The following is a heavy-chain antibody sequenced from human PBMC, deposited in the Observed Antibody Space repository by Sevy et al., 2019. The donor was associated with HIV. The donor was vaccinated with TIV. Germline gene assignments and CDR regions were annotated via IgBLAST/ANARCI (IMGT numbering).Heavy chain of an antibody. Sequence: GGSLRLSCAASGFTFSSYGMHWVRQAPGKGLEWVAVIWYDGSNKYYADSVKGRFTISRDNSKNTLYLQMNSLRVEDTAVYYCAREVWFGESFDYWGQGTLVTVSS. CDR1: GFTFSSYG. V-gene: IGHV3-33*01. CDR3: AREVWFGESFDY. D-gene: IGHD3-10*01. J-gene: IGHJ4*02. CDR2: IWYDGSNK.